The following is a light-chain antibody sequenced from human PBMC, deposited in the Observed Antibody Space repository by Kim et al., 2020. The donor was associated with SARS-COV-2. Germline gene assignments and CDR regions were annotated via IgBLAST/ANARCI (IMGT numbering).Light chain of an antibody. J-gene: IGLJ3*02. Sequence: QSFTISCTGTSSDVGGYNYVSWYQQHPGKAPKLMIYDVSKRPSGVSNRFSGSKSGNTASLTISGLQAEDEADYYCSSYTSSSTLVFGGGTQLTV. CDR2: DVS. V-gene: IGLV2-14*04. CDR3: SSYTSSSTLV. CDR1: SSDVGGYNY.